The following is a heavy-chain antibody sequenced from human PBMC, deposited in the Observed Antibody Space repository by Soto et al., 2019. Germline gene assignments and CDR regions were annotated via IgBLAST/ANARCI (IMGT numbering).Heavy chain of an antibody. D-gene: IGHD1-26*01. CDR3: ARGVAQWELLGYDY. CDR1: GGTFSSYA. J-gene: IGHJ4*02. CDR2: IIPIFGTA. Sequence: SVKVSCKASGGTFSSYAISWVRQAPGQGLEWMGGIIPIFGTANYAQKFQGRATITADKSTSTAYMELSSLRSEDTAVYYCARGVAQWELLGYDYWGQGTLVTVSS. V-gene: IGHV1-69*06.